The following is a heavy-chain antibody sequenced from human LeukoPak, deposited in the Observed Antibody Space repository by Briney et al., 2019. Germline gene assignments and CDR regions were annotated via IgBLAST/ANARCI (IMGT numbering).Heavy chain of an antibody. D-gene: IGHD3-10*01. CDR1: GGSISSSNNY. CDR3: ARDYYGSGSNYWFDP. CDR2: ISYGGRT. J-gene: IGHJ5*02. Sequence: SETLSLTCTVSGGSISSSNNYWGWIRQPPGRGLEWIGSISYGGRTYYNPSLKSRVTISVDTSKNQFSLRLSSVTAADTAVYYCARDYYGSGSNYWFDPWGQGTLVTVSS. V-gene: IGHV4-39*07.